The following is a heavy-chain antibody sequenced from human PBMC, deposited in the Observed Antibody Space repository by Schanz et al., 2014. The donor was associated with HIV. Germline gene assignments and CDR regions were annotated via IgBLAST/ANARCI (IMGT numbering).Heavy chain of an antibody. D-gene: IGHD3-22*01. CDR2: ISESGGRT. CDR1: GFSFDNYA. V-gene: IGHV3-23*01. Sequence: EVQLLESGGGWVQPGRSLKLSCAASGFSFDNYAMTWVRQAPGKGLEWVSSISESGGRTYYADSVNGRFTISRDNSKNTLYLQMTTLRIDDTAVYYCAKPEYDSRGNSQSHFDYWGQGTLVTVSS. CDR3: AKPEYDSRGNSQSHFDY. J-gene: IGHJ4*02.